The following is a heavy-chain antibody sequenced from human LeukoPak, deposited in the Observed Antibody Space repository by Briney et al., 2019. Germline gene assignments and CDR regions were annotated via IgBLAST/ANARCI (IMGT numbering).Heavy chain of an antibody. D-gene: IGHD3-3*01. Sequence: PSETLSLTCTVSGGSISSSSYYWGWIRQPPGKGREWIGSIYYSGSTYYNPSLKSRVTISVDTSKNQFSLKLSSVTAADTAVYYCARHYYDFWSVKSYYFDYWGQGTLVTVSS. J-gene: IGHJ4*02. V-gene: IGHV4-39*01. CDR1: GGSISSSSYY. CDR2: IYYSGST. CDR3: ARHYYDFWSVKSYYFDY.